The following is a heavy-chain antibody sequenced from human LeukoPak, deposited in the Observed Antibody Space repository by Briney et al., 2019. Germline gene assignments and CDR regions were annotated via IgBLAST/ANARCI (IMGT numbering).Heavy chain of an antibody. D-gene: IGHD6-19*01. CDR3: AKGGHTVAGLDAFDI. CDR1: GFTFSSYA. J-gene: IGHJ3*02. Sequence: GGSLRLSCAASGFTFSSYAMSWVRQAPGKGVEWVAAISGSGGSTYYADSVKGRVTISRDNSKNTLYLQMNSLRAEDTAVYYCAKGGHTVAGLDAFDIWGQGTMVTVSS. CDR2: ISGSGGST. V-gene: IGHV3-23*01.